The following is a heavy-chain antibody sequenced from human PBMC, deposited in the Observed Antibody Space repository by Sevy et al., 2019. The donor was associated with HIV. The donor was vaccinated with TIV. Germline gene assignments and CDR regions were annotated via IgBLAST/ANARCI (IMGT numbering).Heavy chain of an antibody. J-gene: IGHJ3*02. CDR1: GFTVSSNY. D-gene: IGHD1-26*01. V-gene: IGHV3-53*01. CDR2: IYSGGST. Sequence: GGSLRLSCAASGFTVSSNYMSWVRRAPGKGLEWVSVIYSGGSTYYADSVKGRFTISRDNSKNTLYLQMNSLRAEDTAVYYCARGMDGNDAFDIWGQGTMVTVSS. CDR3: ARGMDGNDAFDI.